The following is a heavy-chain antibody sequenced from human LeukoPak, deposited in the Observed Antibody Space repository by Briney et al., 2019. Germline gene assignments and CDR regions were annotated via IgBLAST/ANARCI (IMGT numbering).Heavy chain of an antibody. Sequence: PGGSLRLSCAASGFTFSSYWMSWVRQTPQKGLEWVANIKEDGSEKYYVDSVKGRFTISRENTKNSLYLQMNSLRADDTAVYYCARDHLGYSFDDWGQGTLVTVSS. V-gene: IGHV3-7*04. CDR3: ARDHLGYSFDD. CDR2: IKEDGSEK. J-gene: IGHJ4*02. CDR1: GFTFSSYW.